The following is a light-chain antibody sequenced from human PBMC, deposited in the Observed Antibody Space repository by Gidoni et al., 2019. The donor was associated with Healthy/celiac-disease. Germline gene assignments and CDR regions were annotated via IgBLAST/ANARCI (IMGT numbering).Light chain of an antibody. J-gene: IGLJ3*02. Sequence: QAVVTQEPSLTGSPGGTVTLTCGSSTGAVTSGHYPYWFQQKPGQATRTLIYDTSNKHSWTPARFSGSLLGGKAALTLSGAQPEDEAEYYCLLSYSGARVFGGGTKLTVL. CDR2: DTS. CDR1: TGAVTSGHY. CDR3: LLSYSGARV. V-gene: IGLV7-46*01.